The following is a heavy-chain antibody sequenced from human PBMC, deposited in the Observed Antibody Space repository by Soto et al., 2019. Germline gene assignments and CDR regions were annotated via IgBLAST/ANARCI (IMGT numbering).Heavy chain of an antibody. V-gene: IGHV6-1*01. CDR2: TYFRSKWYN. CDR1: GDSVSSNTAS. CDR3: AKGDNLGPKTGYAFDP. J-gene: IGHJ5*02. Sequence: SQTLSLTCVISGDSVSSNTASWNWIRQSLSRGLEWLGRTYFRSKWYNDYAVSVKSRIIINPDTSNNQFSLQLNSVTPADTAVYFCAKGDNLGPKTGYAFDPWGQGIMVTVSS. D-gene: IGHD5-12*01.